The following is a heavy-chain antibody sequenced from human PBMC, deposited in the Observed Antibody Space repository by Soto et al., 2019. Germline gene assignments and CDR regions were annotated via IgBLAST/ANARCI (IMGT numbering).Heavy chain of an antibody. CDR1: GGSISSYY. J-gene: IGHJ3*02. D-gene: IGHD3-22*01. CDR3: ARENYYDSSGWAFDI. Sequence: PSETLSLTCTVSGGSISSYYWSWIRQPPGKGLEWIGYIYYSGSTNYNPSLKSRVTISVDTSKNQFSLKLSSVTAADTAVYYCARENYYDSSGWAFDIWGQGTMVTVSS. V-gene: IGHV4-59*01. CDR2: IYYSGST.